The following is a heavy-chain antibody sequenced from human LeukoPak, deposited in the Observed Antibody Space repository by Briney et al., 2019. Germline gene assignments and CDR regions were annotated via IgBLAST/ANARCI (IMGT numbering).Heavy chain of an antibody. D-gene: IGHD3-3*01. Sequence: SVKVSCKASGGTFSSYAISWVRQAPGQGLEWMGGIIPIFGTANYAQKFQGRVTITADESTSTAYMELSSLRSEDTAVYYCARGDTPDNYDFWSDPYFDYWGQGTLVTVSS. CDR2: IIPIFGTA. V-gene: IGHV1-69*13. CDR1: GGTFSSYA. CDR3: ARGDTPDNYDFWSDPYFDY. J-gene: IGHJ4*02.